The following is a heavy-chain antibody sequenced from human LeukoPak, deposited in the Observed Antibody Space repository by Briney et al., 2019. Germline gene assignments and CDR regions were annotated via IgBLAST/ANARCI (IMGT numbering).Heavy chain of an antibody. V-gene: IGHV3-7*03. D-gene: IGHD3-10*01. Sequence: GGSLRLSCLGSGFTFSVYWMTWVRQAPGKGLEWVANINQDGSEKEYVEPVKGRFSISRDNAKSPLFLQMNSLRAEDTAVYYCVRGRGWLDTWGQGALVTVSS. CDR3: VRGRGWLDT. CDR2: INQDGSEK. J-gene: IGHJ5*02. CDR1: GFTFSVYW.